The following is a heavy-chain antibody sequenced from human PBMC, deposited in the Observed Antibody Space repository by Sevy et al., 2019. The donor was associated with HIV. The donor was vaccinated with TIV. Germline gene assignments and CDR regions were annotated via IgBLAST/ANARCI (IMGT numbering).Heavy chain of an antibody. J-gene: IGHJ6*02. CDR3: AKIGDCSGGSCYSGEHYYGMDV. CDR1: GFTFSSYG. V-gene: IGHV3-30*18. D-gene: IGHD2-15*01. CDR2: ISYDGSNK. Sequence: GGSLRLSCAASGFTFSSYGMHWVRQAPGKGLEWVAVISYDGSNKYYADSVKGRFTISRDNSKNRLYLKMKSLRAEDTAVYYCAKIGDCSGGSCYSGEHYYGMDVWGQGTTVTVSS.